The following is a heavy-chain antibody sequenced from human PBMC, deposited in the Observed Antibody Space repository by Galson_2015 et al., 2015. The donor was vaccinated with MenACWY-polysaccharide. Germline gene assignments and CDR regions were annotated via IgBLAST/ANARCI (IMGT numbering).Heavy chain of an antibody. CDR1: GVTLRKYA. CDR2: IGGSGDGR. Sequence: SLRLSCAVSGVTLRKYAMRWVRQAPGKGLEWVSTIGGSGDGRYYADSVKDRFTISRDNSTNTLFLEMRSLRAEDTAMYYCAKDAIAGIVLTPLRVPLQRWGQGTLVAVSS. V-gene: IGHV3-23*01. CDR3: AKDAIAGIVLTPLRVPLQR. J-gene: IGHJ1*01. D-gene: IGHD6-13*01.